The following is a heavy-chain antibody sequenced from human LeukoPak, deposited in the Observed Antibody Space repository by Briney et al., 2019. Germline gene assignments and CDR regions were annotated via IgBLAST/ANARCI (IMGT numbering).Heavy chain of an antibody. CDR2: IYYSGNT. J-gene: IGHJ4*02. Sequence: SETLSLTCTVSGGSISGYYWSWIRQPPGKGLDWIGYIYYSGNTSYNPSLKSRVTISLDTSKNQFSLKLSSVTAADTAVYYCARGRGGLQHNYFDYWGQGTLVTVSS. CDR1: GGSISGYY. D-gene: IGHD4-11*01. V-gene: IGHV4-59*01. CDR3: ARGRGGLQHNYFDY.